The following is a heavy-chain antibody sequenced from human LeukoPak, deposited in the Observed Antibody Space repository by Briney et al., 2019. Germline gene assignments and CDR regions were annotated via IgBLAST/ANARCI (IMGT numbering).Heavy chain of an antibody. CDR1: GFTFTSST. V-gene: IGHV1-58*01. CDR3: AAGQQLWFQDY. CDR2: IVVGSSNI. J-gene: IGHJ4*02. D-gene: IGHD5-18*01. Sequence: SVKVSCKASGFTFTSSTVQWVRQARGQRLEWIGWIVVGSSNINYAQKFQERVTITRDMSTSTAYMELSSLRSEDTAVYYCAAGQQLWFQDYWGQGTLVTVSS.